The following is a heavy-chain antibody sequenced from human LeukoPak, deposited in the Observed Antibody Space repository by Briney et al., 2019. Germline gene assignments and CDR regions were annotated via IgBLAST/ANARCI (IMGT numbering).Heavy chain of an antibody. D-gene: IGHD2-15*01. CDR3: ARPYRSGGSCYLYYFDY. J-gene: IGHJ4*02. Sequence: GESLKISCKGSGYCFTGYWIGWVRQMSGKGLEWMGIIYAGDSDTRYSPSDQGQVTISVDKSISTAYLQWSSLKASDTAMYYCARPYRSGGSCYLYYFDYWGQGTLVTVSS. CDR1: GYCFTGYW. V-gene: IGHV5-51*01. CDR2: IYAGDSDT.